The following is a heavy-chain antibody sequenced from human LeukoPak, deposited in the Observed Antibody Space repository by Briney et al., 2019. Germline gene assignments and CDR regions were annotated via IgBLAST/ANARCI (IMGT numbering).Heavy chain of an antibody. J-gene: IGHJ4*02. D-gene: IGHD6-13*01. CDR2: ISRSSTTI. Sequence: GGSLRLSCAASGFTFSSYSMNWVRQAPGKGLEWVSDISRSSTTIYCADSMKGRFTVCRDNAKNSLYLQMNGLRAEDTAVYYCARPGYSSSWYPYWGQGTLVTVSS. CDR1: GFTFSSYS. CDR3: ARPGYSSSWYPY. V-gene: IGHV3-48*01.